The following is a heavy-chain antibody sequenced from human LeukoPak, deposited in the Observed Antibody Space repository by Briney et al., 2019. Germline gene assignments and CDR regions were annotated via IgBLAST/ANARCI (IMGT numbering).Heavy chain of an antibody. CDR1: GGSISSSSYY. J-gene: IGHJ4*02. CDR2: IYYSGST. V-gene: IGHV4-39*07. CDR3: AVLNYYDSSGPPGFGY. D-gene: IGHD3-22*01. Sequence: SETLSLTCTVSGGSISSSSYYWGWIRQPPGKGLEWIGSIYYSGSTYYNPSLKSRVTISVDTSKNQFSLKLSSVTAADTAVYYCAVLNYYDSSGPPGFGYWGQGTLVTVSS.